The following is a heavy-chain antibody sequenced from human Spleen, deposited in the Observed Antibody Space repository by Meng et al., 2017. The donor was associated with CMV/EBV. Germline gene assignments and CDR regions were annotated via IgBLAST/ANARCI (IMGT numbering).Heavy chain of an antibody. D-gene: IGHD1-7*01. CDR1: GDSISSDIW. CDR2: VYHRGDT. J-gene: IGHJ4*02. Sequence: QVQLPEPGPGLVKPSGTLSLTCTVSGDSISSDIWWSWFRQPPGKGLEWIGEVYHRGDTNYNLSLKSRVDISVDKSKNQFYLSLFSVTAADTAVYYCGRDQGRELINHWGQGTLVTVSS. CDR3: GRDQGRELINH. V-gene: IGHV4-4*02.